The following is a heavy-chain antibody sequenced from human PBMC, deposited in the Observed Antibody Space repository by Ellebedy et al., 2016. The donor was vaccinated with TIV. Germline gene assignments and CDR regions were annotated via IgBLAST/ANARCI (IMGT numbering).Heavy chain of an antibody. J-gene: IGHJ3*01. CDR3: ARHAAFTIFGVLTLSSGDGAFDV. CDR2: LSYSGKS. D-gene: IGHD3-3*01. CDR1: SGSISPHY. V-gene: IGHV4-59*08. Sequence: MPSETLSLTCIVSSGSISPHYWSWIRQAPGGRLEWIGYLSYSGKSDYNPSLKSRVTFSLYSSKNQFSLNLTSVTGADTAVYYCARHAAFTIFGVLTLSSGDGAFDVWGQGTLVTVSS.